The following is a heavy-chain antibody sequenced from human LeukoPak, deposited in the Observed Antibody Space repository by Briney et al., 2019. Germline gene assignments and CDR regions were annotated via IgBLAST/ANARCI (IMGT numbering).Heavy chain of an antibody. V-gene: IGHV1-8*01. D-gene: IGHD5-18*01. CDR3: ASTGYSYGVFDY. Sequence: NXVXQATGQGLEWMGWMNPNSGNTGYAQKFQGRVTMTRNTSISTAYMELSSLRSEDTAVYYCASTGYSYGVFDYWGQGTLVTVSS. J-gene: IGHJ4*02. CDR2: MNPNSGNT.